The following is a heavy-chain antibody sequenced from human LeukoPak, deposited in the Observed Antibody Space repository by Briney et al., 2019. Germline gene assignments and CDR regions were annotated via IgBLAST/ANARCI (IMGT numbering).Heavy chain of an antibody. Sequence: SETLSLTCTVSGGSISSSSYYWGWIRQPPGKGLEWIGSIYYSGSTYYNPSLKSRVTISVDTSKNQFSLKLSSVTAADTAVYYCARGRTVVAFDIWGQGTMVTVSS. CDR3: ARGRTVVAFDI. D-gene: IGHD4-23*01. CDR2: IYYSGST. CDR1: GGSISSSSYY. J-gene: IGHJ3*02. V-gene: IGHV4-39*07.